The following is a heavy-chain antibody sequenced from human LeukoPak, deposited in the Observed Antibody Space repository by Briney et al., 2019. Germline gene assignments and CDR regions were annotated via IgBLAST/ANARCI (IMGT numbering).Heavy chain of an antibody. Sequence: SETLSLTCAVSGGSISSSNWWSWVRQPPGKGLEWIGEIYHSGSTNYNPSLKSRVTISVDTSKNQFSLKLSSVTAADTAVYYCARVSPYDILTGYPHDAFDIWGQGTMVTVSS. CDR1: GGSISSSNW. CDR2: IYHSGST. J-gene: IGHJ3*02. CDR3: ARVSPYDILTGYPHDAFDI. D-gene: IGHD3-9*01. V-gene: IGHV4-4*02.